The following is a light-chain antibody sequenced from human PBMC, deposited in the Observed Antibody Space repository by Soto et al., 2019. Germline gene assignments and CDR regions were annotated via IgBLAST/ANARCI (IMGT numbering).Light chain of an antibody. Sequence: QSVLTQPASVSGSPGQWITISCTGTSSDVGGYNYVSWYQQHPGKAPKLMIYDVSNRPSGVSNNFSGSKSVNTASLTISGLQAEDEADYYCSSYTSSSTYVFGTGTKVTVL. V-gene: IGLV2-14*01. CDR2: DVS. J-gene: IGLJ1*01. CDR3: SSYTSSSTYV. CDR1: SSDVGGYNY.